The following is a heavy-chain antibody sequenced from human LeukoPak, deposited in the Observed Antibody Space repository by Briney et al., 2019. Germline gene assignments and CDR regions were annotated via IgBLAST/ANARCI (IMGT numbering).Heavy chain of an antibody. CDR2: IWYDASNK. D-gene: IGHD1-7*01. Sequence: GGSLRLSCAASGFTFSSFGMHWVRQAPGKGLEWVAVIWYDASNKYYADSVKGRFTIPRDNSKNTLYLHMNSLRDDDTAVYYCVRGVGVSRFNYLDPWGQGTLVIVSS. J-gene: IGHJ5*02. CDR1: GFTFSSFG. CDR3: VRGVGVSRFNYLDP. V-gene: IGHV3-33*01.